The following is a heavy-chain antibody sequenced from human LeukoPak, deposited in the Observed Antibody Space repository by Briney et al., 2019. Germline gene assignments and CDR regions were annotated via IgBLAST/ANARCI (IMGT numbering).Heavy chain of an antibody. CDR1: GFLFDVYA. J-gene: IGHJ4*02. CDR3: VKDTSPTYYGYFDS. D-gene: IGHD3-10*01. V-gene: IGHV3-43D*03. Sequence: GGSLRLSCEPSGFLFDVYAMHWIRQAPGRGLEWVSVISWSGGTSYADSVKGRFTVSRDNTKNSLFLHMNSLRPNDTALYYCVKDTSPTYYGYFDSWGQGTLVTVSS. CDR2: ISWSGGT.